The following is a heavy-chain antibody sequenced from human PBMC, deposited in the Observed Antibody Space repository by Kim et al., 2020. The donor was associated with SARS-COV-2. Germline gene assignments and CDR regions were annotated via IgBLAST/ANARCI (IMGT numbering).Heavy chain of an antibody. J-gene: IGHJ4*02. CDR1: GYTFTSYG. D-gene: IGHD3-22*01. V-gene: IGHV1-18*01. Sequence: ASVKVSCKASGYTFTSYGISWVRQAPGQGLEWMGWISAYNGNTNYAQKLQGRVTMTTDTSTSTAYMELRSLRSDDTAVYYCAIHGSGYYYRPYGYWGQGTLVTVSS. CDR3: AIHGSGYYYRPYGY. CDR2: ISAYNGNT.